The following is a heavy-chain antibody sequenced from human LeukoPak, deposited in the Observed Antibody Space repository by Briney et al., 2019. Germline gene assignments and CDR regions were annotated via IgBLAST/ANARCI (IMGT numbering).Heavy chain of an antibody. CDR2: ISTSGAST. Sequence: GGSLRLSYAASGFTFSDFEMNWVRQAAGKGLEWISYISTSGASTYYADSVKGRFTVSRDNAKNSMFLRMDTLRADDTAVYYCARERGYNYGYSRYHDQCGQGILVTVSS. V-gene: IGHV3-48*03. CDR1: GFTFSDFE. CDR3: ARERGYNYGYSRYHDQ. J-gene: IGHJ4*02. D-gene: IGHD5-18*01.